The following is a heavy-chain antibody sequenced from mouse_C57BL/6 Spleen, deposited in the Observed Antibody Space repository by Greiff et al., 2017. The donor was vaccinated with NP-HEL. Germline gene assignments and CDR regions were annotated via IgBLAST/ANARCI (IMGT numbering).Heavy chain of an antibody. Sequence: QVQLQQPGAELVMPGASVKLSCKASGYTFTSYWMHWVKQRPGQVLEWIGEIDPSDSYTNYNQKFKGKSTLTVDKSSSTAYMQLSSLTSEDSAVYYCARRGWLPLDYWGQGTTLTVSS. CDR2: IDPSDSYT. D-gene: IGHD2-3*01. CDR1: GYTFTSYW. CDR3: ARRGWLPLDY. V-gene: IGHV1-69*01. J-gene: IGHJ2*01.